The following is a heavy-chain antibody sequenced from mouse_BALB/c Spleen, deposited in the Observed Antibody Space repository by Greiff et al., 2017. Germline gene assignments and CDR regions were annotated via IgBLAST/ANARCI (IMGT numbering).Heavy chain of an antibody. J-gene: IGHJ2*01. CDR2: IWTGGGT. CDR3: VRAPYDGYYGEFDY. D-gene: IGHD2-3*01. Sequence: QVQLQQSGPGLVAPSQSLSITCTVSGFSLTSYDISWIRQPPGKGLEWLGVIWTGGGTNYNSAFMSRLSISKDNSKSQVFLKMNSLQTDDTAIYYCVRAPYDGYYGEFDYWGQGTTLTVSS. CDR1: GFSLTSYD. V-gene: IGHV2-9-2*01.